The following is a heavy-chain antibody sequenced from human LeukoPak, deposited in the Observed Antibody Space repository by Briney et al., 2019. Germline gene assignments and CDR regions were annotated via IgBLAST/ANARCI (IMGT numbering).Heavy chain of an antibody. D-gene: IGHD6-19*01. Sequence: PSETLSLTCAVYGGSFSGYYWSWIRQPPGKGLEWIGEINHSGSTNYNPSLKSRVTISVDTSKNQFSLKLSSVTAADTAVYYCARDRGIAVAGGTSEYWGQGTLVTVSS. V-gene: IGHV4-34*01. CDR1: GGSFSGYY. CDR2: INHSGST. CDR3: ARDRGIAVAGGTSEY. J-gene: IGHJ4*02.